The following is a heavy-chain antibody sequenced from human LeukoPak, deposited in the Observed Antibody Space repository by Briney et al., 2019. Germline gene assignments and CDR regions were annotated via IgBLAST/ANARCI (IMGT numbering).Heavy chain of an antibody. CDR3: ARLMWELPPHYYYMDV. Sequence: GGSLRLSCAASGFTFSKYWMSWVRQAPGKGLEWVANIKQDGSEKYYVDSVKGRFTISRDNAKNSLYLQMNSLRAEDTAVYYCARLMWELPPHYYYMDVWGKGTTVTISS. CDR2: IKQDGSEK. V-gene: IGHV3-7*01. D-gene: IGHD1-26*01. J-gene: IGHJ6*03. CDR1: GFTFSKYW.